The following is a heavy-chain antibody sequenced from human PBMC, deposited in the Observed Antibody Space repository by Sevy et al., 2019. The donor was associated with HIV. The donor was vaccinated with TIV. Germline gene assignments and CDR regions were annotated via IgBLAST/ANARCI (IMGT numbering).Heavy chain of an antibody. CDR2: ISSGSSYI. CDR3: ARGDYYGSLYCFDY. V-gene: IGHV3-21*01. Sequence: GGSLRLSCAASGFTFSNYFINWVRQAPGKGLEWVSSISSGSSYIFYADSVKGRFTISRDNPKNSLYLHMNSLRAEDTAVYYCARGDYYGSLYCFDYWGPGTLVTVSS. D-gene: IGHD3-10*01. CDR1: GFTFSNYF. J-gene: IGHJ4*02.